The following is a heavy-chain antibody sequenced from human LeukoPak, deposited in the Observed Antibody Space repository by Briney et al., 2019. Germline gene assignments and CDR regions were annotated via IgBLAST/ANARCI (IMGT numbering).Heavy chain of an antibody. J-gene: IGHJ4*02. Sequence: ASVKVSCKASGYTFTSYGISWVRQAPGQGLEWMGWIGAYNGNTNYAQKLQGRVTMTTDTSTSTAYMELRSLRSDDTAVYYCARFGPYYDILTDDYWGQGTLVTVSS. CDR1: GYTFTSYG. CDR3: ARFGPYYDILTDDY. CDR2: IGAYNGNT. D-gene: IGHD3-9*01. V-gene: IGHV1-18*04.